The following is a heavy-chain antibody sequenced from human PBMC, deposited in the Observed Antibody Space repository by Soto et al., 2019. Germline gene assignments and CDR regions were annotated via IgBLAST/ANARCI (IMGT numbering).Heavy chain of an antibody. D-gene: IGHD1-26*01. V-gene: IGHV4-30-4*01. CDR2: IFYTGST. J-gene: IGHJ1*01. CDR3: ARTREWEANFAL. CDR1: GGSLSTGDHY. Sequence: QVQLQESGPGLVKTSETMSLSCSVSGGSLSTGDHYWSWTRQPPGRGLEWIGYIFYTGSTHYNPSPXRXXRLSVDVARNQVFLKVNSVTAAATAVYFCARTREWEANFALWGQGSLVTVSS.